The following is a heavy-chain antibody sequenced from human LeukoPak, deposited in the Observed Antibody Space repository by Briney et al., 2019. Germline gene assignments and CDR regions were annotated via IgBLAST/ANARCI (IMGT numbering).Heavy chain of an antibody. J-gene: IGHJ4*02. CDR3: ARVLPHDEYYFDY. CDR1: GFTFSSYG. CDR2: ISYDGSNK. V-gene: IGHV3-30*19. D-gene: IGHD6-6*01. Sequence: GGSLRLSCAASGFTFSSYGMHWVRQAPGKGLEWVAVISYDGSNKYYADSVKGRFTISRDNSKNTLYLQMNSLRAEDTAVYYCARVLPHDEYYFDYWGQGTLVTVSS.